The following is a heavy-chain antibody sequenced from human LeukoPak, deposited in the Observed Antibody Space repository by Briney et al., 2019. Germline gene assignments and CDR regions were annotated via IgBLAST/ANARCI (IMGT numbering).Heavy chain of an antibody. V-gene: IGHV1-46*01. D-gene: IGHD6-19*01. CDR2: ISPSGGTT. CDR1: GYTFTTYY. Sequence: ASVTVSCKTSGYTFTTYYMHWVRQAPGQGLEWMGIISPSGGTTNYAQKFQGRVTMTRDTSTTTLYMELSSLRSEDTAVYYCARGRPGSGWSFDYWGQGTLVTVSS. CDR3: ARGRPGSGWSFDY. J-gene: IGHJ4*02.